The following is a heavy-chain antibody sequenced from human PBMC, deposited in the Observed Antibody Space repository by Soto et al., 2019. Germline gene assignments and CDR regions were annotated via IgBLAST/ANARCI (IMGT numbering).Heavy chain of an antibody. V-gene: IGHV4-61*01. J-gene: IGHJ4*02. CDR3: AREARGDYYDSSGPLDY. Sequence: QVQLQESGPGLVKPSETLSLTCTVSGGSVSSGSYYWSWIRPPPGKGREGIGYIYYSGSTNYNPSLKSRVTIGVDTSKHQFSLKLSSVTAADTAVYYCAREARGDYYDSSGPLDYWGQGTLVNVSS. CDR2: IYYSGST. CDR1: GGSVSSGSYY. D-gene: IGHD3-22*01.